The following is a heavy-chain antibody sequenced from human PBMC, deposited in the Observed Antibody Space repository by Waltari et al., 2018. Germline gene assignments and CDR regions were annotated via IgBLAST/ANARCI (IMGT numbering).Heavy chain of an antibody. CDR1: GGSIRSSY. CDR2: IHYTGST. J-gene: IGHJ4*02. V-gene: IGHV4-59*12. Sequence: QVQLQESGPGLVKPSETLSLNCTVSGGSIRSSYWSWIRQSPGKGLEWIGCIHYTGSTHYNPSLKSRLTISLDTSKDQFSLKLSSVTAADTAMYYCARNLGFGGLIGPFEHWGQGTLVTVSS. D-gene: IGHD3-16*01. CDR3: ARNLGFGGLIGPFEH.